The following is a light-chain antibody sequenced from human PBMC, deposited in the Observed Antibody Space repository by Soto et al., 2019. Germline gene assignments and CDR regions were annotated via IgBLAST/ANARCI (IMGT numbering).Light chain of an antibody. CDR2: KAS. CDR3: QQYNSYWT. J-gene: IGKJ1*01. CDR1: QSISSW. V-gene: IGKV1-5*03. Sequence: DIEITPYASTVCASVGDSTTITFRASQSISSWLAWYQQKPGKAPKLLIYKASSLESGVPSRFSGSGSGTEFTLTISSLQPDDFATYYCQQYNSYWTFGQGTKVDIK.